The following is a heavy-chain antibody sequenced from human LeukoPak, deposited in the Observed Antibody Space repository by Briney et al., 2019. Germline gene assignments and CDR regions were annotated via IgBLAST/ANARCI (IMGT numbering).Heavy chain of an antibody. CDR1: GYTFTSYG. V-gene: IGHV1-8*02. CDR3: ARVEGSGSYYPSDFDY. J-gene: IGHJ4*02. Sequence: ASVKVSCKASGYTFTSYGIRWVRQATGQGLEWMGWMNPNSGNTGYAQKFQGRVTMTRNTSISTAYMELSSLRSEDTAVYYCARVEGSGSYYPSDFDYWGQGTLVTVSS. CDR2: MNPNSGNT. D-gene: IGHD3-10*01.